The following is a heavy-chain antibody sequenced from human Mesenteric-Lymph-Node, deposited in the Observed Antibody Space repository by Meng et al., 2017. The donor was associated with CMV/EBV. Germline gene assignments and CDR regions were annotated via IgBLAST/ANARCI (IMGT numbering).Heavy chain of an antibody. CDR1: GFTVSSHY. J-gene: IGHJ4*02. D-gene: IGHD2-2*01. CDR3: ARVLRAGASYYFDY. V-gene: IGHV3-53*01. CDR2: IYSGGST. Sequence: GESLKISCAASGFTVSSHYMSWVRQAPGKGLEWVSVIYSGGSTYYADSVKGRFTISRDNSKNTLYLQMNSLRAEDTAVYYCARVLRAGASYYFDYWGQGTLVTVSS.